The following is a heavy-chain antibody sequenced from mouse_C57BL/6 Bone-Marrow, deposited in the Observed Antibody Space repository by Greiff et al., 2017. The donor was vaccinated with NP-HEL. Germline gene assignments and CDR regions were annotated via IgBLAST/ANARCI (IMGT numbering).Heavy chain of an antibody. CDR1: GFTFSDYY. CDR3: ARDRYYGSSYGWYFDV. V-gene: IGHV5-16*01. J-gene: IGHJ1*03. CDR2: INYDGSST. D-gene: IGHD1-1*01. Sequence: EVKLMESEGGLVQPGSSMKLSCTASGFTFSDYYMAWVRQVPEKGLEWVANINYDGSSTYYLDSLKSRFIISRDNAKNILYLQMSSLKSEDTATYYGARDRYYGSSYGWYFDVWGTGTTVTVSS.